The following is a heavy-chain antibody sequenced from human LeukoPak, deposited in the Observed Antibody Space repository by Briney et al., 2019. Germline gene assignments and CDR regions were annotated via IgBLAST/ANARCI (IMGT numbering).Heavy chain of an antibody. CDR3: AAGLRLGIYGMDV. D-gene: IGHD3-16*01. J-gene: IGHJ6*04. Sequence: GASLRLSCAASGFTFSSYAMSWVRQAPGKGLEWVSAISGSGGSTYYADSVKGRFTISRDNSKNTLYLQMNSLRAEDTAVYYCAAGLRLGIYGMDVWGKGTTVTVSS. CDR1: GFTFSSYA. V-gene: IGHV3-23*01. CDR2: ISGSGGST.